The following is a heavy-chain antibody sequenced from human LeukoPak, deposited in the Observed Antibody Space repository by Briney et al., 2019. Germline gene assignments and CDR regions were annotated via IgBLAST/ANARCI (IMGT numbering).Heavy chain of an antibody. J-gene: IGHJ4*02. Sequence: ASVKVSCKASGYTFTSYAMNWVRQAPGQGLGWMGWINTNTGNPTYAQGFTGRFVFSLDTSVSTAYLQISSLKAEDTAVYYCARSDLQDPVGYYYDSSGYYQYDYWGQGTLVTVSS. V-gene: IGHV7-4-1*02. D-gene: IGHD3-22*01. CDR2: INTNTGNP. CDR3: ARSDLQDPVGYYYDSSGYYQYDY. CDR1: GYTFTSYA.